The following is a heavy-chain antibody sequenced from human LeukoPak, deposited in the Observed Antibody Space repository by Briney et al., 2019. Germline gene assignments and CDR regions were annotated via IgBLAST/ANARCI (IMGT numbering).Heavy chain of an antibody. CDR3: ARGAEDSSSWYYYYYYMDV. V-gene: IGHV3-11*04. Sequence: GGSLRLSCAASGFTFSDYYMSWIRQAPGKGLEWVSYISSSGSTIYYADSVKGRFTISRDNAKNSRYLQMNSLRAEDTAVYYCARGAEDSSSWYYYYYYMDVWGKGTTVTVSS. CDR2: ISSSGSTI. CDR1: GFTFSDYY. D-gene: IGHD6-13*01. J-gene: IGHJ6*03.